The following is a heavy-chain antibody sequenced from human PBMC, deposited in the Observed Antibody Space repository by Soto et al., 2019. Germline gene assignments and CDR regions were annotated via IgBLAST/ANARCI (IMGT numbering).Heavy chain of an antibody. CDR3: ARGWRFDP. CDR1: CGSFTGYQ. J-gene: IGHJ5*02. CDR2: IXNSGTN. Sequence: XXTLSLTCGVYCGSFTGYQWNWIRQSPGQGLEXIGEIXNSGTNKYNPXXESRINLXXDTSKKQFSLKMFSVTAADTAIYYCARGWRFDPWGQGTQVTVSS. D-gene: IGHD1-1*01. V-gene: IGHV4-34*01.